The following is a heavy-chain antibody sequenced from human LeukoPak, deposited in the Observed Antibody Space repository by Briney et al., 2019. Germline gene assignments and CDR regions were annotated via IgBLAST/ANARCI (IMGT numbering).Heavy chain of an antibody. V-gene: IGHV3-21*01. J-gene: IGHJ5*02. CDR1: GFTFSSYS. D-gene: IGHD2-21*01. CDR3: ARDRKYCGGDCYSDQYNWFDH. Sequence: PGGSLRLSCAASGFTFSSYSMNWVRQAPGKGLEWVSSISSSSSYIYYADSVKGRFTISRDNAKNSLYLQMNSLRAEDTAVYYCARDRKYCGGDCYSDQYNWFDHWGQGTLVTVSS. CDR2: ISSSSSYI.